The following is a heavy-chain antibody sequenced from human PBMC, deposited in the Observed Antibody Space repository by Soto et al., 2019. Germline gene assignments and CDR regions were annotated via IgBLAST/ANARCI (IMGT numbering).Heavy chain of an antibody. Sequence: GGSLRLSCAASGFTFNIYGMHWVRQAPDKGLEWVALISYDGSNQYYADSVKGRFTISRDNSKNALFLQMNSLRADDTAVYYCAKDQASGQGSFDSWGQGTLVTVSS. CDR2: ISYDGSNQ. CDR1: GFTFNIYG. V-gene: IGHV3-30*18. J-gene: IGHJ4*02. CDR3: AKDQASGQGSFDS.